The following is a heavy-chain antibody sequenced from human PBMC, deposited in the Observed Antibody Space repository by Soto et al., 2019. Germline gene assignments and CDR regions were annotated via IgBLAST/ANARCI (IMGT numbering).Heavy chain of an antibody. Sequence: GGSLRLSCAASGFTFNIYGMHWVRQAPDKGLEWVALISYDGSNQYYADSVKGRFTISRDNSKNALFLQMNSLRADDTAVYYCAKDQASGQGSFDSWGQGTLVTVSS. CDR2: ISYDGSNQ. CDR1: GFTFNIYG. V-gene: IGHV3-30*18. J-gene: IGHJ4*02. CDR3: AKDQASGQGSFDS.